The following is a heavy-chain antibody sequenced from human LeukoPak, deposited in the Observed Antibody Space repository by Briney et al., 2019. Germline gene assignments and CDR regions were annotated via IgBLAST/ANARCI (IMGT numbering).Heavy chain of an antibody. CDR3: ARPRYYETFDY. J-gene: IGHJ4*02. V-gene: IGHV3-7*04. CDR2: IKEDGSEK. Sequence: QPGGSLRLSCAASGFTFSSYAMSWVRQAPGKGLEWVANIKEDGSEKRYVDSVKDRFTISRDNARNSLFLQMNSLIAEDTAVYFCARPRYYETFDYWGQGTLVTVSS. CDR1: GFTFSSYA. D-gene: IGHD3-10*01.